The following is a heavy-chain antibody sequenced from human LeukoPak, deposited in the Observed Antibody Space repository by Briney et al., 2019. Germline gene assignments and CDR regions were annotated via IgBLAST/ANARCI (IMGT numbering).Heavy chain of an antibody. CDR2: ISGSGGST. Sequence: PGGTLRLSCAASGFTFSSYGMSWFRQAPGKGLEGVSAISGSGGSTYYADSVKGRFTISRDNSKNTLYLQMNSLRAEDTAVYYCAKKHSTGLDPWGQGTLVTVSS. J-gene: IGHJ5*02. CDR3: AKKHSTGLDP. V-gene: IGHV3-23*01. CDR1: GFTFSSYG. D-gene: IGHD2/OR15-2a*01.